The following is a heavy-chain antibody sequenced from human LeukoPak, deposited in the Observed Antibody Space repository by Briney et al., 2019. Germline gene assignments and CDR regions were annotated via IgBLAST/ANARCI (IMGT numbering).Heavy chain of an antibody. CDR1: GFTVSSNY. V-gene: IGHV3-53*01. CDR3: ARAQPLGGPLGASDY. D-gene: IGHD6-13*01. Sequence: GGSLRLSCAASGFTVSSNYMNWVRQAPGKGLEWISVIYSGGNTYYADSVKGRFTISRDNSKNTLYLQMNSLRAEDTAVYYCARAQPLGGPLGASDYWSQGTLVTVSS. J-gene: IGHJ4*02. CDR2: IYSGGNT.